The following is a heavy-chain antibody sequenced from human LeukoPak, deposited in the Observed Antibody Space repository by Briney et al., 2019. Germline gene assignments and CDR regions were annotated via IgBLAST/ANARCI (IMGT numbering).Heavy chain of an antibody. V-gene: IGHV4-4*07. CDR1: GGSISSYY. D-gene: IGHD6-6*01. J-gene: IGHJ4*02. CDR3: ASGSIASLVY. Sequence: SETLSLTCTVSGGSISSYYWSWIRQPAGKGLEWIGRIYTSGSTNYNPSLKSRVTMLVDTSKNQFSLKPSSVTAADTAVYYCASGSIASLVYWGPGTLVTVSS. CDR2: IYTSGST.